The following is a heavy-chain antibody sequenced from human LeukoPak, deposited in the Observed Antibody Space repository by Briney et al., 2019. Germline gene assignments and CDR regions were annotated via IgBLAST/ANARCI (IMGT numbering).Heavy chain of an antibody. J-gene: IGHJ4*02. Sequence: PGGSLRLSCAASGIIFSKYGMSWVRQAPGKGLEWVATVLGSGVPTYYADSVKGRFTISRDNSKNTLYLQMNSLRAEDTAVYYCAKAVYSGSYGYWGQGTLVTVSS. D-gene: IGHD1-26*01. CDR2: VLGSGVPT. V-gene: IGHV3-23*01. CDR3: AKAVYSGSYGY. CDR1: GIIFSKYG.